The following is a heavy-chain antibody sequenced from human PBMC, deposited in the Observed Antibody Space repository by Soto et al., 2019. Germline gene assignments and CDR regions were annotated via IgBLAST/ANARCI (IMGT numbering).Heavy chain of an antibody. J-gene: IGHJ5*02. CDR1: GFTFDDYA. V-gene: IGHV3-9*01. CDR2: ISWNSGSI. Sequence: SGGSLRLSCAASGFTFDDYAMHWVRQAPGKGLEWVSGISWNSGSIGYADSVKGRFTISRDNAKNSLYLQMNSLRAEDTALYYCAKDQYNWFDPWGQGTLVTVSS. CDR3: AKDQYNWFDP.